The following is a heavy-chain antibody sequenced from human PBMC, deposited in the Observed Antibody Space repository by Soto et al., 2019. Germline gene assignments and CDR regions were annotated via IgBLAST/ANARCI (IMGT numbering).Heavy chain of an antibody. Sequence: SETLSLTCTVSGGSISSYYWSWIRQHPGKGLEWIGYTYYSVSTNYNPSLKSRVTISVDTSKSQFSLKLTSVTAADTAVYYCARDPAPRGQGTLVTVSS. J-gene: IGHJ4*02. CDR2: TYYSVST. V-gene: IGHV4-59*12. CDR1: GGSISSYY. CDR3: ARDPAP.